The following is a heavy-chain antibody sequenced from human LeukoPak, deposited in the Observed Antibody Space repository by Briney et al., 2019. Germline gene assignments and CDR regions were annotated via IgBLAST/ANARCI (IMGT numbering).Heavy chain of an antibody. J-gene: IGHJ4*02. CDR3: ARELAYCGGDCYPPLGY. CDR2: INPNSGGT. Sequence: GASVKVSCKASGYTFTGYYMHWVRQAPGQGLEWMGWINPNSGGTNYAQKFQGRVTMTRDTSISTAYMELSRLRSDDTAVYYCARELAYCGGDCYPPLGYWGQGTLVSVSA. CDR1: GYTFTGYY. V-gene: IGHV1-2*02. D-gene: IGHD2-21*02.